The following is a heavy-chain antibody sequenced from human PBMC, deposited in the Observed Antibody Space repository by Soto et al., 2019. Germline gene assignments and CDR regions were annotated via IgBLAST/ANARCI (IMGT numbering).Heavy chain of an antibody. CDR1: GDSIGSGGHF. V-gene: IGHV4-31*03. Sequence: QVQLQESGPGLVKPSQTLFLTCTVSGDSIGSGGHFWNWIRQHPVKGLEWIGYIYYSGSTHYNPSLKSRVTISIDTSKNQFSLKLTSVTAADTAVYYCERGYGSGSYYFDYWGQGVLVTVSS. CDR2: IYYSGST. J-gene: IGHJ4*02. D-gene: IGHD3-10*01. CDR3: ERGYGSGSYYFDY.